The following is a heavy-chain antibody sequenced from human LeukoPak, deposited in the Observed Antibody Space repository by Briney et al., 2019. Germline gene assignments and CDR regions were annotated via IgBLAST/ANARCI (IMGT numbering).Heavy chain of an antibody. D-gene: IGHD3-10*01. CDR2: INHSGST. CDR1: GGSFSGYY. V-gene: IGHV4-34*01. CDR3: ASFGRSRNYYYYYMDV. J-gene: IGHJ6*03. Sequence: SETLSLTCAVYGGSFSGYYWSWIRQPPGKGLEWIGEINHSGSTNYNPSLKSRVTISVDTSKNQFSPKLSSVTAADTAVYYCASFGRSRNYYYYYMDVWGKGTTVTVSS.